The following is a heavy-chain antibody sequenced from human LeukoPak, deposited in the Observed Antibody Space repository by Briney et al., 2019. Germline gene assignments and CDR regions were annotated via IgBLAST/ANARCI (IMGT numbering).Heavy chain of an antibody. CDR3: ARSPGELSSGYYYYMDV. V-gene: IGHV1-2*02. D-gene: IGHD1-26*01. J-gene: IGHJ6*03. Sequence: GASVKVSCKASGYTFTGYYMHWVRQAPGQGLEWMGWINPNSGGTNYAQKFQGRVTMTRDTSISTAYMELSRLRSDDTAVYYCARSPGELSSGYYYYMDVWGKGTTVTVSS. CDR2: INPNSGGT. CDR1: GYTFTGYY.